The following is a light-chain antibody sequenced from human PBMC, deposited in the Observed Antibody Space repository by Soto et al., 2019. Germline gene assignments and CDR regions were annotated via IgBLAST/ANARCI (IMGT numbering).Light chain of an antibody. CDR2: EVS. Sequence: QSALTQPASVPGSPGQSITISCTGTSSDVGAYDYVSWYQQHPDKAPKLMIYEVSNRPSGVSNRFSGSKSVNTAALTISGLQDDDEADYYCSSYTSSSTRVFGTGTKVTVL. V-gene: IGLV2-14*03. J-gene: IGLJ1*01. CDR3: SSYTSSSTRV. CDR1: SSDVGAYDY.